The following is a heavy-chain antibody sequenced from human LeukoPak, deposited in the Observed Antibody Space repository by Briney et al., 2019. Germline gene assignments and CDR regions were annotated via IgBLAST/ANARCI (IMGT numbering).Heavy chain of an antibody. D-gene: IGHD1-26*01. CDR2: MYHGGIT. Sequence: SETLSLTCTVSGYSINSGYYWDWIRQPPGKGLEWIGSMYHGGITYYSPFLRSRVTISVDTSKNQFSLKLSSVTAADTAVYYCARGFGSGSYYYYYYYMDVWGKGTTVTVSS. CDR1: GYSINSGYY. J-gene: IGHJ6*03. CDR3: ARGFGSGSYYYYYYYMDV. V-gene: IGHV4-38-2*02.